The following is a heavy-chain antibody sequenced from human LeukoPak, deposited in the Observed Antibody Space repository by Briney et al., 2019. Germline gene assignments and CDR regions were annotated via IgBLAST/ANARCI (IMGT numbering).Heavy chain of an antibody. V-gene: IGHV3-53*01. CDR2: IYSGGST. Sequence: GGSLRLSCAASGFTVSSNYMSWVRQAPGKGLEWVSVIYSGGSTYYADSVKGRFTISRDNSKNTLYLQMNSLRAEDTAVYYCARDGSTYYYGSGSSPAPDYWGQGTLVTVSS. D-gene: IGHD3-10*01. CDR3: ARDGSTYYYGSGSSPAPDY. CDR1: GFTVSSNY. J-gene: IGHJ4*02.